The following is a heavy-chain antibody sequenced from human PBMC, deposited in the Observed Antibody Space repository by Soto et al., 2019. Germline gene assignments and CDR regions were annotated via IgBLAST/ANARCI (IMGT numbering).Heavy chain of an antibody. V-gene: IGHV3-74*01. J-gene: IGHJ6*03. CDR1: GFTFSSYW. D-gene: IGHD2-15*01. Sequence: GGSLRLSCAASGFTFSSYWMHWVRQAPGKGLVWVSRINSDGSSTSYADSVKGRFTISRDNAKNTLYLQMNSLRAEDTAVYYCVSGGCSGGSCYSKPLVNYYYYYMDVWGKGTTVTVSS. CDR3: VSGGCSGGSCYSKPLVNYYYYYMDV. CDR2: INSDGSST.